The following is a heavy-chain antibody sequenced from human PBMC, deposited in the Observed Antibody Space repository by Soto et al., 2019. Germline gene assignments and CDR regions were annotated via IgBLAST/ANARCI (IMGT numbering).Heavy chain of an antibody. CDR2: INNDGTST. CDR3: VRDCCGLPFDN. CDR1: GFTFGIYG. J-gene: IGHJ4*02. V-gene: IGHV3-74*01. Sequence: GGSQSLSSAASGFTFGIYGMHLIRHAPGEGLLWVSRINNDGTSTNYADSVRGRFTISRDNAENMLYLQMDRLRAEDTAVYYCVRDCCGLPFDNWGQGTLVTVSS.